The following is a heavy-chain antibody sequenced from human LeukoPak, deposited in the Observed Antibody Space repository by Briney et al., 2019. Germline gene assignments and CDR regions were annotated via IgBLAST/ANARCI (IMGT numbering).Heavy chain of an antibody. CDR2: ISGSGGST. CDR3: AKDQSGWYIDFDY. CDR1: GGSISSYY. D-gene: IGHD6-19*01. J-gene: IGHJ4*02. Sequence: ETLSLTCTVSGGSISSYYWSWIRQAPGKGLEWVSAISGSGGSTYYADSVKGRFTISRDNSKNTLYLQMNSLRAEDTAVYYCAKDQSGWYIDFDYWGQGTLVTVSS. V-gene: IGHV3-23*01.